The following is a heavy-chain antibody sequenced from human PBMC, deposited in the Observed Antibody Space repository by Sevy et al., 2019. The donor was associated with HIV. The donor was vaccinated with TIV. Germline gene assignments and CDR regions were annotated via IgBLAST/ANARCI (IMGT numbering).Heavy chain of an antibody. CDR2: ISWNSGRI. CDR1: GFTFDDHA. D-gene: IGHD6-13*01. Sequence: GGSLRLSCTGSGFTFDDHAMHWVRQAPGKGLEWVSGISWNSGRIGYADSAKGRFTISRDNAKNSLYLQMNSLRPEDXXLYYCAXEAHLRTYSSSELNYWGQGTLVTVSS. CDR3: AXEAHLRTYSSSELNY. V-gene: IGHV3-9*01. J-gene: IGHJ4*02.